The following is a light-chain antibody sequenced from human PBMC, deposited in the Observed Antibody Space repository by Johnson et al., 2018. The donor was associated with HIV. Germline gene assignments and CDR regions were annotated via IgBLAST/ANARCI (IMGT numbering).Light chain of an antibody. CDR1: SSNIGNNY. Sequence: QSVLTQPPSVSAAPGQKVTISCSGSSSNIGNNYVSWYQQLPGTVPKLLIYDNNKRPSGIPDRFSGSKSGTSATLGITGLQTGDEADYYCGTWDSRLSAYVFGTGTKVTVL. CDR2: DNN. V-gene: IGLV1-51*01. CDR3: GTWDSRLSAYV. J-gene: IGLJ1*01.